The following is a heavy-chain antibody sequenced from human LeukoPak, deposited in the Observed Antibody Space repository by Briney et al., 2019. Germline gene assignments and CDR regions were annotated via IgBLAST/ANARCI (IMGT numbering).Heavy chain of an antibody. J-gene: IGHJ4*02. V-gene: IGHV3-48*03. Sequence: GGSLRLSCAASGFTFSSYEMNWVRQAPGKGLEWVSYISSSGSTIYYADSVKGRFTISRDNAKNSLYLQMNSLRAEDTAVYYCASQKGRIAVAVDYWGQETLVTVSS. D-gene: IGHD6-19*01. CDR3: ASQKGRIAVAVDY. CDR2: ISSSGSTI. CDR1: GFTFSSYE.